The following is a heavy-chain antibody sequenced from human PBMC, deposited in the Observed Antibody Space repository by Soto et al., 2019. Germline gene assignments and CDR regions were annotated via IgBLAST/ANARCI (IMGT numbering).Heavy chain of an antibody. CDR3: VGVLFWGTYSPIDF. CDR2: ISSSSDTI. J-gene: IGHJ4*02. CDR1: GFTFSTYS. Sequence: EVQVVESGGGLVQPGGSLRLSCAASGFTFSTYSMNWVRQAPGKGLEWVSYISSSSDTIYYVDSVKGRFAISRDNAKNSLYLQMNSLRGEDTAVYYCVGVLFWGTYSPIDFWGQGTLVTVSS. D-gene: IGHD3-16*01. V-gene: IGHV3-48*01.